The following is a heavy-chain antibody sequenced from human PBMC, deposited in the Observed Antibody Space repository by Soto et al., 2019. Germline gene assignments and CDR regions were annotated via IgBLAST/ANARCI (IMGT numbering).Heavy chain of an antibody. CDR1: GYRFTSYG. J-gene: IGHJ6*02. CDR2: ISAYDDNA. V-gene: IGHV1-18*01. Sequence: QAQLVQSGPEVKKPGASVKVSCKASGYRFTSYGISWVRQAPGQGLEWLGWISAYDDNAKYAQTLKGKGSMSTDKSTNTAYMELRSLRSDDTAMYYCARGGYYDSSGSRNYHYYGMNVWGQGTTVTVSS. CDR3: ARGGYYDSSGSRNYHYYGMNV. D-gene: IGHD3-22*01.